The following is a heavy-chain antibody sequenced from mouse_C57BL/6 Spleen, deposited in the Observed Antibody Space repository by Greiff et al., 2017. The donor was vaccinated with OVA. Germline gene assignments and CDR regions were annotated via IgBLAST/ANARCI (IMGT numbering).Heavy chain of an antibody. CDR3: ARYNFYYFDY. D-gene: IGHD4-1*02. Sequence: EVKLVESGGGLVKPGGSLKLSCAASGFTFSSYAMSWVRQPPEKRLEWVATISDGGSYTYYPDNVKGRFTISRDNAKTNLYLQMSHLKSEDTAMYYCARYNFYYFDYWGQGTTLTVSS. CDR1: GFTFSSYA. J-gene: IGHJ2*01. CDR2: ISDGGSYT. V-gene: IGHV5-4*03.